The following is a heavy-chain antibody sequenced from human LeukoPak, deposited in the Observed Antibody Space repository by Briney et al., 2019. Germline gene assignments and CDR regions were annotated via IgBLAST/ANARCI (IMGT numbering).Heavy chain of an antibody. CDR3: ARFRSLALGYYYYYGMDV. J-gene: IGHJ6*02. Sequence: GGSLRLSCAASGFTVSSNYVSWVRQAPGKGLEWVSVIYSGGSTYYADSVKGRFTISRDNSKNTLYLQMNSLRAEDTAVYYCARFRSLALGYYYYYGMDVWGQGTTVTVSS. CDR1: GFTVSSNY. CDR2: IYSGGST. D-gene: IGHD7-27*01. V-gene: IGHV3-66*01.